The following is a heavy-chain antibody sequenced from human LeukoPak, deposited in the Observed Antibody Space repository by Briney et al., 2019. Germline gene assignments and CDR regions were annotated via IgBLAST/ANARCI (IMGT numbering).Heavy chain of an antibody. V-gene: IGHV1-18*01. Sequence: ASVKVSCTASGYIFTSSGISWVRQAPGQGLEWMGWISGYNDDTNYAQKFQGRVTMTTDPSTNTAYMHLRSLRSDDTAVYYCVRETGQWLAPAAFDIWGQGTMVTVSS. CDR3: VRETGQWLAPAAFDI. CDR2: ISGYNDDT. J-gene: IGHJ3*02. CDR1: GYIFTSSG. D-gene: IGHD6-19*01.